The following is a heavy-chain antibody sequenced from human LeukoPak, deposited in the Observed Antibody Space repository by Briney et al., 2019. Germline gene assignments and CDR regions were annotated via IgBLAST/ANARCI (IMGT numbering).Heavy chain of an antibody. D-gene: IGHD6-13*01. Sequence: GALRLSCAASGFTFSSYWMNWVRQAPGKGLEWVANIKQDGSEKYYVDSVRGRVTISRDNAKNSLYLQMNSLRAEDTAVYYCARDRIGSSWTFGYWGQGTLVTVSS. V-gene: IGHV3-7*01. CDR1: GFTFSSYW. CDR2: IKQDGSEK. J-gene: IGHJ4*02. CDR3: ARDRIGSSWTFGY.